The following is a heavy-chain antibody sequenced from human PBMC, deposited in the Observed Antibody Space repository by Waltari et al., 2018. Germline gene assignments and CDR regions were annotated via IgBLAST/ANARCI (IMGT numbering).Heavy chain of an antibody. J-gene: IGHJ6*02. D-gene: IGHD3-3*01. V-gene: IGHV3-30*18. CDR1: GFTFSSYG. CDR2: ISYDGSNE. CDR3: AKGFLEWVLFGHNAMDV. Sequence: ESGGGVVQPGRSLRLSCAASGFTFSSYGIHWVRQAPGKGLEWVAVISYDGSNEYYADSVKDRFTISRDNSKNTLYLQMNSLRAEDTAVYYCAKGFLEWVLFGHNAMDVWGQGTTVTVSS.